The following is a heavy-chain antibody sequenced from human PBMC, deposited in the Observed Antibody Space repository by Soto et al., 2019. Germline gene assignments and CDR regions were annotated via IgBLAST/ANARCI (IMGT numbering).Heavy chain of an antibody. Sequence: PSETLSLTCTVSGGSISGYYWNWIRQPPGKGLEWIGYIYYSGSTNYNPSLKSRVTISVDTSKHQFSLKLSSVTAADTAVYYCARDSTTWFDPWGQGTLVTVSS. V-gene: IGHV4-59*01. CDR1: GGSISGYY. CDR3: ARDSTTWFDP. CDR2: IYYSGST. J-gene: IGHJ5*02. D-gene: IGHD1-26*01.